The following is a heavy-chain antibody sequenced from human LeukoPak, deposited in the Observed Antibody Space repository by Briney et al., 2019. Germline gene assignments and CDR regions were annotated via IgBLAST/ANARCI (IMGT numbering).Heavy chain of an antibody. Sequence: ASVKVSCKASGFTFTGYYMHWVRQAPGQGLEWMGWINGNSGGTNYAQKFQGRVTMTRDTSINTAYMELSRLTSDDTAMYYCSREFERSLDYWGQGTLVTVSS. CDR3: SREFERSLDY. J-gene: IGHJ4*02. D-gene: IGHD6-25*01. CDR1: GFTFTGYY. V-gene: IGHV1-2*02. CDR2: INGNSGGT.